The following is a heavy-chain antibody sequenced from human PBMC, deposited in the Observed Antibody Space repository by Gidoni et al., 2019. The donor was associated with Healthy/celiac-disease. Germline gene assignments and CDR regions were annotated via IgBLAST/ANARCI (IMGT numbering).Heavy chain of an antibody. CDR1: GYTFTGYS. D-gene: IGHD2-15*01. Sequence: QVQLVQSGAEVKKPGASVKVSCKASGYTFTGYSLHWVRQAPGQGLEWMGWINPNSGGTNYAQKFQGRVTMTRDTSISTAYMELSRLRSDDTAVYYCARVLNEAANDYYYYYGMDVWGQGTTVTVSS. J-gene: IGHJ6*02. V-gene: IGHV1-2*02. CDR2: INPNSGGT. CDR3: ARVLNEAANDYYYYYGMDV.